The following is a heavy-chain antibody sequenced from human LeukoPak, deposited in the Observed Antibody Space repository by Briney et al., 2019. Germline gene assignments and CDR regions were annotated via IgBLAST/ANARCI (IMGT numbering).Heavy chain of an antibody. CDR2: INHSGGT. Sequence: PSETLSLTCAVYGGSFSGYYWSWIRQPPGKGLEWIGEINHSGGTNYNPSLKSRVTISVDTPKNQFSLKLSSVTAADTAVYYCVRTMGYLVLRPQFARYCSGGSCAGGFDYWGQGTLVTVSS. CDR3: VRTMGYLVLRPQFARYCSGGSCAGGFDY. CDR1: GGSFSGYY. V-gene: IGHV4-34*01. J-gene: IGHJ4*02. D-gene: IGHD2-15*01.